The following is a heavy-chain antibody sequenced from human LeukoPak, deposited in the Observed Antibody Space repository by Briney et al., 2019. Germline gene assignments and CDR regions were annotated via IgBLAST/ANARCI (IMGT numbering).Heavy chain of an antibody. Sequence: GGSLRLSCAASGFTFSSYWMSWVRQAQGKGLEWVANIKQDGSEKYYVDSVKGRFTISRDNAKNSLYLQMNSLRAEDTAVYYCAREDCSSTSCSIDYWGQGTLVTVSS. CDR2: IKQDGSEK. J-gene: IGHJ4*02. CDR3: AREDCSSTSCSIDY. V-gene: IGHV3-7*01. CDR1: GFTFSSYW. D-gene: IGHD2-2*01.